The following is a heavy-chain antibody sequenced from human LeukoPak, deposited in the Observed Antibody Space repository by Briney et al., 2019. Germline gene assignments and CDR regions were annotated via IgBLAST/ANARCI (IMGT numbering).Heavy chain of an antibody. CDR3: ARVYGSANYHNYWYFDF. CDR2: IWYDGSNK. V-gene: IGHV3-33*01. D-gene: IGHD3-10*01. Sequence: GGSLRLSCAASGFTFSSYGMHWVRQAPGKGLEGVAVIWYDGSNKYYADSVKGRFTISRDNEKNSLFLQMNSLGAGDTAVYYCARVYGSANYHNYWYFDFWGRGTLVTVSS. J-gene: IGHJ2*01. CDR1: GFTFSSYG.